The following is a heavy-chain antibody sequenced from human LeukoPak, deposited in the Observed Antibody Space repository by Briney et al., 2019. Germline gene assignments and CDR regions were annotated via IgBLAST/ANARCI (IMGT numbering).Heavy chain of an antibody. J-gene: IGHJ6*03. D-gene: IGHD2-21*02. CDR1: GGSISSYY. Sequence: SETLSLTCAVSGGSISSYYWTWIRQPAGKGLEWIGRLYTNDNTNYDPSLESRVSISVDTSKSQFYLQLTSVTAADTAVYFCARGVVTDDYYMDVWGKGITVIVSS. CDR2: LYTNDNT. V-gene: IGHV4-4*07. CDR3: ARGVVTDDYYMDV.